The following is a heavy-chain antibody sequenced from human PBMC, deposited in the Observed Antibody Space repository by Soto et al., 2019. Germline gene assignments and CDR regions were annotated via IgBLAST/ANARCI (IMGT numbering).Heavy chain of an antibody. V-gene: IGHV6-1*01. CDR2: TYYRSKWYN. D-gene: IGHD6-13*01. J-gene: IGHJ6*02. CDR3: ARDLVSEQQLRVDGYYYYGMDV. Sequence: PSQTLSLTCAISGDSVSSNSAAWNWIRQSPSRGLEWLGRTYYRSKWYNDYAVSVKSRITINPDTSKNQFSLQLNSVTPEDTAVYYCARDLVSEQQLRVDGYYYYGMDVWGQGTTVTVSS. CDR1: GDSVSSNSAA.